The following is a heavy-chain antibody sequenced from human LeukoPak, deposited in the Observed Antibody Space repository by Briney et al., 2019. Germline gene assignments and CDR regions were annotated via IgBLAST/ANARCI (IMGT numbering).Heavy chain of an antibody. CDR2: IHSSGSA. V-gene: IGHV4-59*01. D-gene: IGHD1-26*01. CDR1: GASITTYY. J-gene: IGHJ4*02. Sequence: KSSETLSLTCTVSGASITTYYWSWIRQPPGKGLEYIGQIHSSGSANYNPSLTSRVAMSLDASKNQFSLTVSSVTAADTAIYYCARDILDVGATHYFDYWGQGSLLTVSS. CDR3: ARDILDVGATHYFDY.